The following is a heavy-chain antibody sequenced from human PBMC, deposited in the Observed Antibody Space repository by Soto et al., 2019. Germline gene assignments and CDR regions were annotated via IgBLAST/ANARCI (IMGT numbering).Heavy chain of an antibody. D-gene: IGHD3-9*01. V-gene: IGHV5-51*01. CDR2: IYPGDSDT. CDR1: VYSFTSYW. CDR3: ARLLPSYYDILTGYSNYYYGMEV. J-gene: IGHJ6*02. Sequence: GWCLKISCTVSVYSFTSYWIGCVLPLPVKGLDCMVIIYPGDSDTRYSPSFQGQVTISADKSISTAYLQWSSLKASDTAMYYCARLLPSYYDILTGYSNYYYGMEVWGQGTTVTVSS.